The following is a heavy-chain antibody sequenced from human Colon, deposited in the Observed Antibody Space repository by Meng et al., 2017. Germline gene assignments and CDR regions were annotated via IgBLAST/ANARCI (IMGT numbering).Heavy chain of an antibody. CDR3: ARHGGYYQDF. CDR1: GASVSVNRY. V-gene: IGHV4-4*02. J-gene: IGHJ4*02. D-gene: IGHD4-23*01. Sequence: VQLQESGPGLVKPSETLSLACSVSGASVSVNRYWSWVRQPPGRGLEWIGQIDHRGSAYYRPSLNSRVTMSLDKSRNQFSLRLTSVTAADTAVYYCARHGGYYQDFWGQGTLVTVSS. CDR2: IDHRGSA.